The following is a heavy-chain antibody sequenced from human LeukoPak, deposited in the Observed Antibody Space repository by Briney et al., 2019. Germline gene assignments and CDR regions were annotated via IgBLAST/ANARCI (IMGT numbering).Heavy chain of an antibody. V-gene: IGHV3-23*01. CDR3: ARPYYYGSGSYYKAHWFDP. CDR1: GFTFTSYA. J-gene: IGHJ5*02. Sequence: PGGSLRLSCAASGFTFTSYAMTWVRQAPGKGLEWVSGISGNGISTYNADSMKGRFTVSRDNSKNTLYLQMNSLRAEDTAVYYCARPYYYGSGSYYKAHWFDPWGQGTLVTVSS. D-gene: IGHD3-10*01. CDR2: ISGNGIST.